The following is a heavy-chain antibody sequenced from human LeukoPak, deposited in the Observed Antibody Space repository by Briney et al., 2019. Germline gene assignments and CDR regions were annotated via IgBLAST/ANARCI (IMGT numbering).Heavy chain of an antibody. CDR3: ARGRWSSNT. V-gene: IGHV4-34*01. CDR1: GGSFSGYY. J-gene: IGHJ5*02. D-gene: IGHD6-13*01. CDR2: INHSGST. Sequence: PPETLSLTCAVYGGSFSGYYWSWIRQPPGKGLEWIGEINHSGSTNYNPSLKSRVTISVDTSKNQFSLKLSSVTAADTAVYYCARGRWSSNTWGQGTLVTVSS.